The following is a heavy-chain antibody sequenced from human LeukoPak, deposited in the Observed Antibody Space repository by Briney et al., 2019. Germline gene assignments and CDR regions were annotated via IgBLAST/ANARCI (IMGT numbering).Heavy chain of an antibody. V-gene: IGHV4-34*01. D-gene: IGHD2-15*01. CDR2: INHSGST. CDR3: ASGGVFKAAATFDY. CDR1: GGSFSGYY. J-gene: IGHJ4*02. Sequence: SETLSLTCAVYGGSFSGYYWSWIRQPPGKGLEWIGEINHSGSTNYNPSLKSRVTISVDTSKNQFSLKVSSVTAADTAVYYCASGGVFKAAATFDYWGQGILVTVSS.